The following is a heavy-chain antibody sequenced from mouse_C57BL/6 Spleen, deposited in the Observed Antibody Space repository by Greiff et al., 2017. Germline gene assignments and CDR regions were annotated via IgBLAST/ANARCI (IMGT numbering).Heavy chain of an antibody. CDR2: IYPRDGST. J-gene: IGHJ2*01. D-gene: IGHD1-1*01. V-gene: IGHV1-85*01. CDR3: ARSEGTTVVARVYFDY. Sequence: VMLVESGPELVKPGASVKLSCKASGYTFTSYDINWVKQRPGQGLEWIGWIYPRDGSTKYNEKFKGKATLTVDTSSSTAYMELHSLTSEDSAVYFCARSEGTTVVARVYFDYWGQGTTLTVSS. CDR1: GYTFTSYD.